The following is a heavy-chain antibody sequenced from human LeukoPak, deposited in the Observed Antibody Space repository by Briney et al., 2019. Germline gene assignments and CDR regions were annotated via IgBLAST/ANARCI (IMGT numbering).Heavy chain of an antibody. CDR1: GFTFSSYS. V-gene: IGHV3-48*01. CDR3: ARDGWLYYYGSGSYPNRKPQDAFDI. Sequence: GGSLRLSCAASGFTFSSYSMNWVRQAPGKGLEWVSYISSSSSTIYYADSVKGRFTISRDNAKNSLYLQMNSLRAEDTAVYYCARDGWLYYYGSGSYPNRKPQDAFDIWGQGTMVTVSS. D-gene: IGHD3-10*01. J-gene: IGHJ3*02. CDR2: ISSSSSTI.